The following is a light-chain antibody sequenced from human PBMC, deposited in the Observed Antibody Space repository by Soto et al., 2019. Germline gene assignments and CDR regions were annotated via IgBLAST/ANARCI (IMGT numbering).Light chain of an antibody. J-gene: IGKJ1*01. V-gene: IGKV3-20*01. CDR1: QSVRNF. Sequence: EIVLTQSPATLSLSPGERATLSCRASQSVRNFLAWYQQKPGQAPRLLIYGASSRATGIPDRFSGSGSGTDFTLTISRLEPEDFAVYYCQQYGSSRWTFGQGTKVDIK. CDR2: GAS. CDR3: QQYGSSRWT.